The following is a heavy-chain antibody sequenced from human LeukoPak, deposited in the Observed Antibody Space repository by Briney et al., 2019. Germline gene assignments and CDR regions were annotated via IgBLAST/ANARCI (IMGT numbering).Heavy chain of an antibody. V-gene: IGHV4-59*01. D-gene: IGHD6-13*01. CDR2: ISHGVSA. CDR1: VGSISSYY. Sequence: SETLSLTCTVSVGSISSYYCSWIRHPPAKGLEWIGYISHGVSAHYTPSLKRRVTMSIDTSKNHFSLRLTSVTAADTAMYYCARYSGSRWYGDLYYYYYMDVWGKGTTVTVSS. J-gene: IGHJ6*03. CDR3: ARYSGSRWYGDLYYYYYMDV.